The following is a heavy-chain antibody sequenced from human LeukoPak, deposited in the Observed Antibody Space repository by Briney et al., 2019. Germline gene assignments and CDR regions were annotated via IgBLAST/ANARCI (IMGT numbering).Heavy chain of an antibody. V-gene: IGHV3-53*01. CDR1: GFSVSSNY. CDR2: IYSDETT. CDR3: ARHWEL. D-gene: IGHD1-26*01. J-gene: IGHJ4*02. Sequence: GGSLRLSCAASGFSVSSNYMSWVRQAPGKGLEWVALIYSDETTYYADSVKGRFTISRDNSKSTLYLQMNSLRAEDTAVYYCARHWELRGQGTLDTVSS.